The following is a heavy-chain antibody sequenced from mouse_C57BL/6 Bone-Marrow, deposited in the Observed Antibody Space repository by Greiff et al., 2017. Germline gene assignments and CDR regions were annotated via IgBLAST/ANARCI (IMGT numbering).Heavy chain of an antibody. CDR3: ARHYDYYAMDY. J-gene: IGHJ4*01. Sequence: EVQGVESGGDLVKPAGSLKLSCAVSGFTFSSYGMSLVRQTPHKRLEWVATISSGGSYTYYPDSVKGRFTISRDTAKNTLFLQVNSLKSENTAIYYCARHYDYYAMDYWGQGTSVTVSS. V-gene: IGHV5-6*01. CDR1: GFTFSSYG. CDR2: ISSGGSYT.